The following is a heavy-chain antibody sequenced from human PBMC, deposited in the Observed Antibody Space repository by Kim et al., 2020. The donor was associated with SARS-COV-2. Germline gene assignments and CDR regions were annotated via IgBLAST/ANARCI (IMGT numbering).Heavy chain of an antibody. CDR1: GFTFSSYA. J-gene: IGHJ4*02. V-gene: IGHV3-30*04. CDR3: AREYSGYDYFDY. D-gene: IGHD5-12*01. Sequence: GGSLRLSCAASGFTFSSYAMHWVRQAPGKGLEWVAVISHDGSNKYYADSVKGRFTISRDNSKNTLYLQMNSLRAEDTAVYYCAREYSGYDYFDYWGQGTLVTVSS. CDR2: ISHDGSNK.